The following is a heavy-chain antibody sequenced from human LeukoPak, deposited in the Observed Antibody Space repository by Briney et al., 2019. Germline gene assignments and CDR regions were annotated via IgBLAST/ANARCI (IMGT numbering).Heavy chain of an antibody. V-gene: IGHV4-61*01. D-gene: IGHD2-2*01. CDR2: IYYSGST. Sequence: SETLSLTCTVSGGSVSSGSYYRSWIRQPPGKGLEWLGYIYYSGSTNYNPSLKSRVTISVDTSKNQFSLKLSSVTAADTAVYYCARGVGYCSSTSCYAGTYYYYGMDVWGKGTTVTVSS. J-gene: IGHJ6*04. CDR1: GGSVSSGSYY. CDR3: ARGVGYCSSTSCYAGTYYYYGMDV.